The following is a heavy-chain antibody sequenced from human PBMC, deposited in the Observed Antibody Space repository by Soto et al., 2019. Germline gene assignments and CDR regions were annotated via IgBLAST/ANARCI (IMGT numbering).Heavy chain of an antibody. J-gene: IGHJ6*03. CDR1: GYSFTSYW. Sequence: PGESLKISCKGSGYSFTSYWIGWVRQMPGKGLEWMGIIYPGDSDTRYSPSFQGQVTISADKSISTAYLQWSSLKASDTAMYYFARLGRAGIAARTYYYYYMDVWGKGTTVTVAS. CDR3: ARLGRAGIAARTYYYYYMDV. V-gene: IGHV5-51*01. D-gene: IGHD6-6*01. CDR2: IYPGDSDT.